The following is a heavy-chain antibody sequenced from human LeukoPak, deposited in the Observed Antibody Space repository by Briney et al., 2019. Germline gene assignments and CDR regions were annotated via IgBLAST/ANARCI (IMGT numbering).Heavy chain of an antibody. Sequence: GESLRISCKGSAYSFTNYWISWVRQMPGKGLAWMGRIDPGDSQTNYSPSFQGHVTISADKSISTAYLQWSSLKASDTAMYYCARHSSVLNSFDPWGQGTLVTVSS. V-gene: IGHV5-10-1*01. CDR1: AYSFTNYW. CDR3: ARHSSVLNSFDP. J-gene: IGHJ5*02. D-gene: IGHD3-22*01. CDR2: IDPGDSQT.